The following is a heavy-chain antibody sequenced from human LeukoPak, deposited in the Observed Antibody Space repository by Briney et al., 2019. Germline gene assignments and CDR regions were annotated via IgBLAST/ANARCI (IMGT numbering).Heavy chain of an antibody. CDR2: MSGSGGST. CDR1: GFTFSSYA. V-gene: IGHV3-23*01. CDR3: AKDPGMYYYDSSGYSC. J-gene: IGHJ4*02. Sequence: PWGSLRLSCAASGFTFSSYAMSWVRQAPGKGLEWVSAMSGSGGSTYYPDSVKGRITIARDNSKKTLYLQMNSLRAEDTAVYYCAKDPGMYYYDSSGYSCWGQGTLVTVSS. D-gene: IGHD3-22*01.